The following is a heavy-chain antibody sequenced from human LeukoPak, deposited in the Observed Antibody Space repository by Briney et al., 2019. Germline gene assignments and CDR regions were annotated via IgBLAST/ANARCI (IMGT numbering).Heavy chain of an antibody. V-gene: IGHV3-7*01. CDR1: GFTLSRYW. CDR2: IKQDGTEK. J-gene: IGHJ4*02. D-gene: IGHD4-17*01. CDR3: AREEYGDHLW. Sequence: PGGSLRLSCAASGFTLSRYWMSWVRQAPGKGLEWVANIKQDGTEKYYGDSVKGRFTISGDNAKNSLYLQMNSLRAEDTAVYYCAREEYGDHLWWGQGTLVTVSS.